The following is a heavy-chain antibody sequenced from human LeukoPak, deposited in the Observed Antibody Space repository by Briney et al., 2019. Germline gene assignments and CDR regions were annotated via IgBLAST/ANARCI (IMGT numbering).Heavy chain of an antibody. V-gene: IGHV4-59*01. CDR1: GVSISSYY. CDR3: AGDQGGNYYDSSGYFDY. Sequence: SETLSLTSTVSGVSISSYYWSWIRQPPGKGLEWSGCYGGSNNYNSYHKSRVTILVDTSKHQSSLKLSSVTAAATAVYYCAGDQGGNYYDSSGYFDYWGQGTLVTVSS. CDR2: YGGSN. J-gene: IGHJ4*02. D-gene: IGHD3-22*01.